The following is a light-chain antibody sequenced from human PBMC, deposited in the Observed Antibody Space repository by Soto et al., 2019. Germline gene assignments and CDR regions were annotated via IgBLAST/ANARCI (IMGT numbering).Light chain of an antibody. CDR1: QSLLSSSTNKNY. V-gene: IGKV4-1*01. CDR2: WAS. Sequence: DIVMTQSPDSLAVSLGERATIYCKSSQSLLSSSTNKNYLSWFQHKPGQPPKMLIYWASTRDSGVPDRFSGSGSGTDFPLTISSLQAEDVAVYYCQHYYSAPLTFGGGTKVEIK. J-gene: IGKJ4*01. CDR3: QHYYSAPLT.